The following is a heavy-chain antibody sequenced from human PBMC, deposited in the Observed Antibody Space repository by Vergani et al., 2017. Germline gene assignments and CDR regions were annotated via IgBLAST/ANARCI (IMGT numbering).Heavy chain of an antibody. CDR3: ARRDSSGYYPY. D-gene: IGHD3-22*01. Sequence: EVQLVESGGGLVQPGESLKISCKGSGYSFTSYWIGWVRQMPGKGLEWMGIIYPGDSDTRYSPSFQGQVTISADKSISTAYLQWSSLKASDTAMYYCARRDSSGYYPYWGQGTLVTVSS. CDR1: GYSFTSYW. V-gene: IGHV5-51*01. CDR2: IYPGDSDT. J-gene: IGHJ4*02.